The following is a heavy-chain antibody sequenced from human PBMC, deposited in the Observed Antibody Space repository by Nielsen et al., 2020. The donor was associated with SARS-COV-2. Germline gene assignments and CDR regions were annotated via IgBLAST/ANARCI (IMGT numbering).Heavy chain of an antibody. CDR3: ARVNPVSDSWFDALDI. J-gene: IGHJ3*02. CDR2: VTGNGAAT. V-gene: IGHV3-23*01. D-gene: IGHD6-13*01. Sequence: GESLKISCAASGFTFNTYAMSWVRQAPGKGLEWVSAVTGNGAATYYADSVKGRVSISRDNSKNTLYLQMNSLRTEDTAVYFCARVNPVSDSWFDALDIWGQGTMVTVSS. CDR1: GFTFNTYA.